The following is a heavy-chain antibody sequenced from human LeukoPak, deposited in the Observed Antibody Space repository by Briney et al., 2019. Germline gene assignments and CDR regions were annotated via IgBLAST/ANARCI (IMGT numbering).Heavy chain of an antibody. V-gene: IGHV4-4*02. CDR3: ARSDILTGYYKSPGVPYHY. Sequence: PSGTLSLTCAVSGGSLSSSNWWSWVRQPPGKGLEWIGEIYHSGSTNYNPSLKSRVTISVDKSKNQFSLKLSSVTAADTAVYYCARSDILTGYYKSPGVPYHYWGQGTLVTVSS. CDR1: GGSLSSSNW. D-gene: IGHD3-9*01. CDR2: IYHSGST. J-gene: IGHJ4*02.